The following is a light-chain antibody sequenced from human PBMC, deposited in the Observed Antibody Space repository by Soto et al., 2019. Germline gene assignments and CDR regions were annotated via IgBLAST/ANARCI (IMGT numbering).Light chain of an antibody. V-gene: IGKV3-20*01. Sequence: EIVLTQSPGSLSLSPGQRATLSCRASQSVDTTFFAWYQKKPGQAPRLLIYGASKSATGIPDRFSGSGSGTDFTLIISRLEPEDFAVDYCQQYMRSFTFGQGTKVEIK. CDR2: GAS. CDR1: QSVDTTF. CDR3: QQYMRSFT. J-gene: IGKJ1*01.